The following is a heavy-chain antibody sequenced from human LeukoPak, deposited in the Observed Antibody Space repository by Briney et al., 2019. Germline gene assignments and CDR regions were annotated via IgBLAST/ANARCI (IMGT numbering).Heavy chain of an antibody. CDR1: GGTFSSYA. CDR2: IIPIFGTA. V-gene: IGHV1-69*05. J-gene: IGHJ3*02. CDR3: ARETYYYDSSGYYHGAFDI. D-gene: IGHD3-22*01. Sequence: GASVKVSCKASGGTFSSYAISWVRQAPGQGLEWMGRIIPIFGTANYAQKFQGRVTITTDESTSTAYMELSSLRSEDTAVYYCARETYYYDSSGYYHGAFDIWGQGTMVTVSS.